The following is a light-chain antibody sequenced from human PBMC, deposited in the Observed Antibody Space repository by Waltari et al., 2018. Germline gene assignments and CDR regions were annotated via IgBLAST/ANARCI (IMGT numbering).Light chain of an antibody. Sequence: IVMTQSPLSLPVTPGERASIHCRSGQSLLDSNGKSYLDWYQQKPGQSPQLLIYLGSSRASGVPDRFSGSGSGTDFTLKISRVEAEDVGVYYCMQALQTPRTFGQGTRLEIK. J-gene: IGKJ5*01. V-gene: IGKV2-28*01. CDR1: QSLLDSNGKSY. CDR3: MQALQTPRT. CDR2: LGS.